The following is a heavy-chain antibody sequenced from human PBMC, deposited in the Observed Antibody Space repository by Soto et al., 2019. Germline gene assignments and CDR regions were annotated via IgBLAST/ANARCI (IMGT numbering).Heavy chain of an antibody. V-gene: IGHV1-18*01. CDR2: ISASNGNT. D-gene: IGHD3-10*01. CDR3: ARDRDYYGDPGH. Sequence: AAVKVSCKASGYTFTNHGITWVRQAPGQGLEWMGWISASNGNTNYAQKFQARVTMTTDRSTSTAYMELRSLRSDDTAVYYCARDRDYYGDPGHWGQGTLVTVSS. CDR1: GYTFTNHG. J-gene: IGHJ4*02.